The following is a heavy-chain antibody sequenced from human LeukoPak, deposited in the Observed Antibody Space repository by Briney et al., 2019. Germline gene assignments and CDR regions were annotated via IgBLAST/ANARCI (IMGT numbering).Heavy chain of an antibody. J-gene: IGHJ4*02. V-gene: IGHV1-2*06. CDR3: ARENWNSPDY. CDR2: IDPNNGAT. D-gene: IGHD1-7*01. CDR1: GYTFTGYY. Sequence: GASVKVSCKASGYTFTGYYMHWVRQAPGQGLEWMGRIDPNNGATNYAQKLQGRVTMTTDTSTSTAYMELRSLRSDDTAVYYCARENWNSPDYWGQGTLVTVSS.